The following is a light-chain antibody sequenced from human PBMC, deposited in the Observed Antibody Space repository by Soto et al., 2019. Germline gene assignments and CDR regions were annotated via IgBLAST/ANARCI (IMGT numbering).Light chain of an antibody. J-gene: IGKJ5*01. CDR3: QQYNYWPIT. Sequence: EIVLTQSPATLSWSPGERATVSCRASQSVSRYLAWYQQKPGQAPRLLIYGASTRATGIPARFSGSGSETDFTLTVSSLRSEDSAVYYCQQYNYWPITFGQGTRLEIK. CDR2: GAS. V-gene: IGKV3-15*01. CDR1: QSVSRY.